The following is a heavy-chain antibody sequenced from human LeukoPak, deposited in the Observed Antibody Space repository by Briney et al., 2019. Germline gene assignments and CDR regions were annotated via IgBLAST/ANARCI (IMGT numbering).Heavy chain of an antibody. CDR3: AKGGGRGIAVVDTCDY. V-gene: IGHV3-74*01. J-gene: IGHJ4*02. CDR2: IKSDGSSS. Sequence: GGSLSLSCAASGFTFSSYFWMHWVRQAPGKGLVWVSRIKSDGSSSTYADYVKGRFTISRDNSKNSLYLQMSSLRTEDTALYYCAKGGGRGIAVVDTCDYWGQGTGVTVSS. CDR1: GFTFSSYFW. D-gene: IGHD6-19*01.